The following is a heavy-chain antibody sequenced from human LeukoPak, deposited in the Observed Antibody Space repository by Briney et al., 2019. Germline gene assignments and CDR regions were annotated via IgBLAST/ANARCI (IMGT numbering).Heavy chain of an antibody. J-gene: IGHJ3*02. V-gene: IGHV3-30*18. CDR1: GFTFSSYG. CDR3: AKETRLGDAFDI. Sequence: GGSLRLSCAASGFTFSSYGMHWVRQAPGKGLEWVAVISYDGSNKYYADSVKGRFTISRDNSKNTLYLQMNSLRAEDTAVNYCAKETRLGDAFDIWGQGTMVTVSS. CDR2: ISYDGSNK. D-gene: IGHD6-19*01.